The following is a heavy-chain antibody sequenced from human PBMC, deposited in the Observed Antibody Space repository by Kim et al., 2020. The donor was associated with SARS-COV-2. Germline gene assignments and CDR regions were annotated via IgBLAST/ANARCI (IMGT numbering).Heavy chain of an antibody. Sequence: YNPSLKRQVPISVDTSKHPLSLKLSSVTAADTAVYYCAREDSSGWVNIDYWGQGTLVTVSS. J-gene: IGHJ4*02. CDR3: AREDSSGWVNIDY. D-gene: IGHD6-19*01. V-gene: IGHV4-39*07.